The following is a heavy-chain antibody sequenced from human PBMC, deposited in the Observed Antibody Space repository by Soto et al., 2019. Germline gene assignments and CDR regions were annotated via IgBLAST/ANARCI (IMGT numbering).Heavy chain of an antibody. Sequence: SLILSCASSGGSCSSYRWYWVRQDQGKGLEWVALISYNGIDEYYADSVKGRFTISRDSSTNTLSLQMNSLRGEDTAVYYCARAPPRGIAAPGTWGSGMDGWGQGTTVTVSS. J-gene: IGHJ6*02. V-gene: IGHV3-30*03. D-gene: IGHD6-13*01. CDR1: GGSCSSYR. CDR3: ARAPPRGIAAPGTWGSGMDG. CDR2: ISYNGIDE.